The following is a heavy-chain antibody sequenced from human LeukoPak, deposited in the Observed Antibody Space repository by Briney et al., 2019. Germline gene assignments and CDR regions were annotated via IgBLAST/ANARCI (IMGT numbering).Heavy chain of an antibody. V-gene: IGHV4-34*01. Sequence: SETLSLTCALYGGSFSGYYGLWVRQAPGKGLEWLGEVGHSGLTNYKPSLKSRLTTSLDMSKNQFSLRLTPVTAADTAVYYCARDGGPNNYWFDPWGQGTLVTVSS. CDR1: GGSFSGYY. J-gene: IGHJ5*02. D-gene: IGHD4-23*01. CDR3: ARDGGPNNYWFDP. CDR2: VGHSGLT.